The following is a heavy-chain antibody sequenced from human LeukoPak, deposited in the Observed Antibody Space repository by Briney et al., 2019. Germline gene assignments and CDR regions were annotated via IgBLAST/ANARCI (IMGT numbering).Heavy chain of an antibody. V-gene: IGHV4-59*01. CDR3: ARGYSSGWSGYYYYYADV. D-gene: IGHD6-19*01. Sequence: SETLSLTCTVSGGSISSYYWSWIRQPPGKGLEWIGYIYYSGSTNYNPSLKSRVTISVDTSKNQFSLKLSSVTAADTAVYYCARGYSSGWSGYYYYYADVWGKGTTVTISS. CDR2: IYYSGST. CDR1: GGSISSYY. J-gene: IGHJ6*03.